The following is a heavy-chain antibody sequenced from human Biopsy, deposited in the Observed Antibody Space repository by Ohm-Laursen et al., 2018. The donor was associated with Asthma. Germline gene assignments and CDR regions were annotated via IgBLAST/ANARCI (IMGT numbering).Heavy chain of an antibody. CDR1: GASIKTDDHY. CDR2: IHYSGST. D-gene: IGHD6-19*01. J-gene: IGHJ5*02. Sequence: TLSLTCTVSGASIKTDDHYWSWLRQPPGKGLEWFGFIHYSGSTSYNPSLKGGVTISVATSKNQFSLKLSSVTAADTAVYYCARASVAASSNWFDPWGQGTLVTVSS. V-gene: IGHV4-30-4*01. CDR3: ARASVAASSNWFDP.